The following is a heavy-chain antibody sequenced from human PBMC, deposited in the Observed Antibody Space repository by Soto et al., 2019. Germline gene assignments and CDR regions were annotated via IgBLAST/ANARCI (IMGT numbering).Heavy chain of an antibody. CDR1: GGSISSYY. V-gene: IGHV4-59*01. D-gene: IGHD1-26*01. J-gene: IGHJ3*02. CDR3: ARGTWELRPHAFDI. CDR2: IYYSGST. Sequence: QVQLQESGPGLVKPSETLSLTCTVSGGSISSYYWSWIRQPPGKGLEWIGYIYYSGSTNYNPSLKSRVTISVDTSKNQFSLKLSSVTAADTAVYCCARGTWELRPHAFDIWGQGTMVTVSS.